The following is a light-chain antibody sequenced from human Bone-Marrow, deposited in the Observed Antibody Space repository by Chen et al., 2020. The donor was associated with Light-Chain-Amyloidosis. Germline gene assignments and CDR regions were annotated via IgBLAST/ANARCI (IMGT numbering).Light chain of an antibody. CDR1: QRVSSN. CDR2: GAS. Sequence: EIVMTQSPATLSVSPGERATLSCRASQRVSSNFAWYQQKPGQAPRLLIYGASTRATGIPARISGSGSGTEFTLTISSLQSEDSAVYYCQQYDNWPPYTFGQGTKLEIK. J-gene: IGKJ2*01. V-gene: IGKV3-15*01. CDR3: QQYDNWPPYT.